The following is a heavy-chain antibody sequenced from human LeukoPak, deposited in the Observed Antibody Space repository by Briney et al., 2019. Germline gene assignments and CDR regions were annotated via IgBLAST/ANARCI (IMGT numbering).Heavy chain of an antibody. CDR3: GKDIGISSSRTSDY. Sequence: PGGSLRLSCAASGFSFDDYTMHWVRQAPGKGLEWVSLISWDGSITDYAGSVKGRFTTSRDNSKDSLYLQMNSLRTEDTALYYCGKDIGISSSRTSDYWGQGTLVTVSS. CDR1: GFSFDDYT. D-gene: IGHD6-6*01. V-gene: IGHV3-43*01. J-gene: IGHJ4*02. CDR2: ISWDGSIT.